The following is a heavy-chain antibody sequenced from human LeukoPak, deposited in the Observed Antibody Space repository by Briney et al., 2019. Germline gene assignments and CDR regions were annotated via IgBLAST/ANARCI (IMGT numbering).Heavy chain of an antibody. CDR1: AGSISSSSYY. Sequence: SETLSLTCTVSAGSISSSSYYWGWIRQPPGKGLEWIGSIYYSGSTYYNPSLKSRVTISVDTSKNQFSLKLSSVTAADTAVYYCARVSYDEGFRIDYWGQGTLVTVSS. J-gene: IGHJ4*02. CDR3: ARVSYDEGFRIDY. CDR2: IYYSGST. V-gene: IGHV4-39*07. D-gene: IGHD3-3*01.